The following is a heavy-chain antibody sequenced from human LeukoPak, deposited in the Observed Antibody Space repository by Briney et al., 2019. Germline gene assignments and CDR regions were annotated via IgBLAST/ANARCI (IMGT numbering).Heavy chain of an antibody. CDR1: GFTVSSNY. CDR3: ARDGTGGRGSSSWYWWVFDY. V-gene: IGHV3-21*01. Sequence: PGGSLRLSCAASGFTVSSNYMSWVRQAPGKGLEWVSAISSSSSYIYYADSVKGRFTISRDNSKNTLYLQMNSLRAEDTAVYYCARDGTGGRGSSSWYWWVFDYWGQGTLVTVSS. D-gene: IGHD6-13*01. CDR2: ISSSSSYI. J-gene: IGHJ4*02.